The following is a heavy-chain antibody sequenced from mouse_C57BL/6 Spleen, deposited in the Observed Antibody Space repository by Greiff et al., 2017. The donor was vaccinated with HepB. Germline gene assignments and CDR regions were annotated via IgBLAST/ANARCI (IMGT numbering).Heavy chain of an antibody. CDR1: GYTFTDYY. J-gene: IGHJ3*01. V-gene: IGHV1-76*01. CDR3: ASQGSYYYGSSYWFAY. D-gene: IGHD1-1*01. CDR2: IYPGSGNT. Sequence: VQLKQSGAELVRPGASVKLSCKASGYTFTDYYINWVKQRPGQGLEWIARIYPGSGNTYYNEKFKGKATLTAEKSSSTAYMQLSSLTSEDSAVYFCASQGSYYYGSSYWFAYWGQGTLVTVSA.